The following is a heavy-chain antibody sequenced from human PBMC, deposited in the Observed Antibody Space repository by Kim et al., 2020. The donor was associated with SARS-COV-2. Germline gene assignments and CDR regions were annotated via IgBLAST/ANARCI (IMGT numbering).Heavy chain of an antibody. CDR1: GYTFTDYH. D-gene: IGHD3-10*01. CDR2: INPKSGDT. V-gene: IGHV1-2*02. CDR3: ARHGESSWGWIDP. Sequence: ASVKVSCKASGYTFTDYHMHWVRQAPGQGLEWMGWINPKSGDTNYAQKFQGRVTMTRDTSISTAYMDLSRLTSDDTAVYYCARHGESSWGWIDPWGQGTLVTVSS. J-gene: IGHJ5*02.